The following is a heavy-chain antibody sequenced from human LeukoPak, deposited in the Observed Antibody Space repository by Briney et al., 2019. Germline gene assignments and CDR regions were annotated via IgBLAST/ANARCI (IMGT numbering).Heavy chain of an antibody. CDR1: GFTFSSYS. J-gene: IGHJ4*02. Sequence: GGSLRLSCAASGFTFSSYSMNWVRQARGKGLEWVSSISSSNSYIYYADSVKGRFTISRDNAKNSLYLQMNSLRAEDTAVYYCARDRAKYQLLSAGYFDYWGQGTLVTVSS. V-gene: IGHV3-21*01. CDR2: ISSSNSYI. D-gene: IGHD2-2*01. CDR3: ARDRAKYQLLSAGYFDY.